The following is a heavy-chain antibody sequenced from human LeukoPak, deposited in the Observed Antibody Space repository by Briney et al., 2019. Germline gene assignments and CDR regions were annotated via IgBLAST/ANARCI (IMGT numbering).Heavy chain of an antibody. J-gene: IGHJ4*02. V-gene: IGHV3-53*01. CDR3: AAVMIYSSGDFSFDY. CDR1: GFTVSSNY. Sequence: GGSLRLSCAASGFTVSSNYMSWVRQAPGKGLEWVSVIYSGGSTYYADSVKGRFTISRDNSKNTLYLQMNSLRAEDTAVYYCAAVMIYSSGDFSFDYWGQGTLVTVPS. CDR2: IYSGGST. D-gene: IGHD6-19*01.